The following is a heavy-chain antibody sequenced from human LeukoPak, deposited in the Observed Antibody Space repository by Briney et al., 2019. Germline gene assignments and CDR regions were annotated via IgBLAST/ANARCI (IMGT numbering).Heavy chain of an antibody. Sequence: ASVKVSCKASGHSFSGYYMHWVRQAPGQGLEWMGWINPNSGGTNYAQKFQGRVTMNRDTSISTAYMEPSKLRSHDTGVYYFVSSSYYGSPDYWGQGTLVTVSS. CDR1: GHSFSGYY. J-gene: IGHJ4*02. V-gene: IGHV1-2*02. CDR2: INPNSGGT. D-gene: IGHD3-10*01. CDR3: VSSSYYGSPDY.